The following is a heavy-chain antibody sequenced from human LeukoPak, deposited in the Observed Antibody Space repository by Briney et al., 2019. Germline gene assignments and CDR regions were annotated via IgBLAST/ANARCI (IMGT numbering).Heavy chain of an antibody. CDR2: IREDGSGK. D-gene: IGHD7-27*01. J-gene: IGHJ4*02. V-gene: IGHV3-7*01. CDR1: GFTFTKHW. CDR3: ARDYTGGWNDY. Sequence: GGSLRLSCAATGFTFTKHWMSWVRQTIGKGLECVAKIREDGSGKHYVDSVKGRFTISRDNARNSLYLQMNNLRVEDTAVYYCARDYTGGWNDYWGQGTLVTVSS.